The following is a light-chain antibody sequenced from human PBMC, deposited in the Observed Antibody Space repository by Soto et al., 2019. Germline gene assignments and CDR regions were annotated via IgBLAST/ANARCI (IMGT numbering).Light chain of an antibody. CDR1: RSNIGAGYD. Sequence: QSVLTQPPSVSGAPGQRVTISCTGSRSNIGAGYDVHWYQQLPGTAPKLLIYGTNNRPSGVPDRFSGSKSGMSASLAITGLQAADEANYYCRYYDNSLIGSRVFGGGTKLTVL. CDR2: GTN. V-gene: IGLV1-40*01. CDR3: RYYDNSLIGSRV. J-gene: IGLJ3*02.